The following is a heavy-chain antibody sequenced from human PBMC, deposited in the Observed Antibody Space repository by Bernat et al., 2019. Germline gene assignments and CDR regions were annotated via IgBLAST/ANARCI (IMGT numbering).Heavy chain of an antibody. CDR1: GFTFSSYS. CDR2: ISSSSSTI. Sequence: EVQLVESGGGLVQPGGSLRLSCAASGFTFSSYSMNWVRQAPGKGLEWVSYISSSSSTIFYADSVKGRFTISRDNAKNSLYLQMISLRAEDTAVYYCARDRSSDYDPHFDDWGQGTLVTVPS. J-gene: IGHJ4*02. CDR3: ARDRSSDYDPHFDD. D-gene: IGHD3-22*01. V-gene: IGHV3-48*01.